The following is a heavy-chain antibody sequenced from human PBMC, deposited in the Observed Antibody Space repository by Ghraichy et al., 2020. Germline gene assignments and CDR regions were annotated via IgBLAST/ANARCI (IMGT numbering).Heavy chain of an antibody. CDR2: ISSSSSYI. D-gene: IGHD3-22*01. CDR1: GFTFSSYS. V-gene: IGHV3-21*01. CDR3: ARVKIYKGHRYDSSPAFDY. Sequence: GESLRLSCAASGFTFSSYSMNWVRQAPGKGLEWVSSISSSSSYIYYADSVKGRFTISRDNAKNSLYLQMNSLRAEDTAVYYCARVKIYKGHRYDSSPAFDYWGQGTLVTVSS. J-gene: IGHJ4*02.